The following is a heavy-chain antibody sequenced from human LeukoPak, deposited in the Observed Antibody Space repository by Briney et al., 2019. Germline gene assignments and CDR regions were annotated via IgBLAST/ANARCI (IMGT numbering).Heavy chain of an antibody. J-gene: IGHJ6*02. CDR3: ARGGGLDV. CDR1: GFKFDDYA. D-gene: IGHD3-16*01. V-gene: IGHV3-9*01. CDR2: INWNSGFI. Sequence: GGSLRLSCAASGFKFDDYAMHWVRQSPGKGLEWVASINWNSGFIDYGDAVKGRFTISRDNAKNSLYLQMSNLRAKDTAVYFCARGGGLDVWGQGATVTVS.